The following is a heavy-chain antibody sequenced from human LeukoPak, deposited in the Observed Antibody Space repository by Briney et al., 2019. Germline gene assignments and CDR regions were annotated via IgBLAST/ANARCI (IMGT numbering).Heavy chain of an antibody. CDR3: AGGYSGYDEYGMDV. Sequence: PGGPLSLSWAASEFPLSTFAMTGFGKPQGKGWEWWPVISYDGSNKYYADSVKGRFTISRDNSKNTLYLQMNSLRAEDTAVYYCAGGYSGYDEYGMDVWGQGTTVTVSS. CDR1: EFPLSTFA. V-gene: IGHV3-30-3*01. J-gene: IGHJ6*02. CDR2: ISYDGSNK. D-gene: IGHD5-12*01.